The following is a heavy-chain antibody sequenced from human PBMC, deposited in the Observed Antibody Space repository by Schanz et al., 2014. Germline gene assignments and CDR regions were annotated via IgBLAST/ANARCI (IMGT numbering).Heavy chain of an antibody. J-gene: IGHJ4*02. V-gene: IGHV3-23*01. CDR2: ISGSGAST. Sequence: EVQLLESGGGLVQPGGSLRLSCATSGFSFSSYAINWVRQAPGKGLEWVSGISGSGASTYYADSVRGRFTISRDNAENTLFLQMNSLRAEDTAVHYCARGLIAAAGGAFDYWGQGTLVTVSS. CDR1: GFSFSSYA. CDR3: ARGLIAAAGGAFDY. D-gene: IGHD6-13*01.